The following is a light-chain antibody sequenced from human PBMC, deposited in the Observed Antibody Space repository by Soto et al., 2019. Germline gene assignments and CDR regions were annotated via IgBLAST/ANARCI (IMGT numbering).Light chain of an antibody. CDR1: SSDVGGYNY. J-gene: IGLJ2*01. Sequence: QSALTQPRSVSGSPGQSVTISCTGTSSDVGGYNYVSWYQQHPGKAPKLMIYDVSKRPSGVPDRFSGSESGNTASLTISGLQAEDEADYYCCSYAGSTRVFGGGTKVTVL. V-gene: IGLV2-11*01. CDR3: CSYAGSTRV. CDR2: DVS.